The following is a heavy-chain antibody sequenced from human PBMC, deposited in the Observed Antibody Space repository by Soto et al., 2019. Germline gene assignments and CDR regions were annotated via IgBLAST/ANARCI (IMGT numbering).Heavy chain of an antibody. V-gene: IGHV3-48*01. J-gene: IGHJ4*02. CDR3: ATRSRGYSGYVKY. CDR2: ISGGSSLI. CDR1: GFTFSSYS. Sequence: EVQLVESGGGLVQPGGSLRLSCAASGFTFSSYSMSWVHQTPGKGLEWVSHISGGSSLIYYADSVKGRFTISRDNAENSLYLQMNSLRAEDTAVYYCATRSRGYSGYVKYWGQGTVVTVSS. D-gene: IGHD5-12*01.